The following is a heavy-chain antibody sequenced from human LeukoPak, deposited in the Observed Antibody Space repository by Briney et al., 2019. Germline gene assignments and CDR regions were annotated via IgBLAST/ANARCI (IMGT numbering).Heavy chain of an antibody. CDR2: IRYDGGNK. CDR1: GFTFSSYG. CDR3: AKATYYYDSRAGAFDI. D-gene: IGHD3-22*01. Sequence: GGSLRLSCAASGFTFSSYGMHWVRQAPGKGLEWVAFIRYDGGNKYYADSVKGRFTISRDNSKNTLYLQMNSLRAEDTAVYYCAKATYYYDSRAGAFDIWGQGTMVTVSS. V-gene: IGHV3-30*02. J-gene: IGHJ3*02.